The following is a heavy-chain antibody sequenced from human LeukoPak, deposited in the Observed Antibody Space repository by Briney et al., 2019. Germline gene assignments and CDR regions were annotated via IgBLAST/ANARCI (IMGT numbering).Heavy chain of an antibody. CDR2: IKPDGSEK. D-gene: IGHD1-14*01. Sequence: GGSLRLSCVASGFTFSDYWMSWVRQASGKGLEWVANIKPDGSEKSYVDSVKGRFTISRDDSKNTLYLQMNSLRAEDTAVYYCAKDLTGRFDYWGQGTLVTVSS. CDR3: AKDLTGRFDY. CDR1: GFTFSDYW. V-gene: IGHV3-7*01. J-gene: IGHJ4*02.